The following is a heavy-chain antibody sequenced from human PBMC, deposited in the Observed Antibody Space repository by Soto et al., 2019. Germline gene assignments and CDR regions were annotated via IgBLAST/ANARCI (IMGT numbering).Heavy chain of an antibody. V-gene: IGHV1-69*14. J-gene: IGHJ6*02. D-gene: IGHD2-2*01. CDR3: ANHGYCISISCEIPNYYYGMDV. Sequence: QVQLVQSGAEVKKPGSSVKVSCKASGGTFSSYAISWVRQAPGQGLEWMGGIIPIFGTANYAQKFQGRVTLTADKSTSTAYRELSSLRSEDTAVYYGANHGYCISISCEIPNYYYGMDVWGQGTTVTVSS. CDR2: IIPIFGTA. CDR1: GGTFSSYA.